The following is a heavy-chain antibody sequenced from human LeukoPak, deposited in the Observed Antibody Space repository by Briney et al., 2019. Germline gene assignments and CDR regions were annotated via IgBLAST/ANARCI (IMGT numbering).Heavy chain of an antibody. V-gene: IGHV4-59*01. CDR2: IYYSGST. J-gene: IGHJ4*02. Sequence: SETLSLTCTVSGGSISTYYWSWIRQPPGKELVWIGYIYYSGSTNYSPSLTTRVTISVDTSKKQFSLKLTSVTTADTAVYYCARGVDYFDYWGQGTLVTVSS. CDR3: ARGVDYFDY. CDR1: GGSISTYY.